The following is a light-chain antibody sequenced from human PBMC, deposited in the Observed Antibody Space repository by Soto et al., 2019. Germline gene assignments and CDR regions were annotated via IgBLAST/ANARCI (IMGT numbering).Light chain of an antibody. CDR2: LSSDGSH. CDR3: QTWDTGARVV. CDR1: SGHSSYA. Sequence: QSVLTQSPSASASLGASVKLTCTLSSGHSSYAIAWHQQQPEKGPRYLMKLSSDGSHSKGDGIPDRFSGSSSRAERYLTISSRQSEDEADYYCQTWDTGARVVFGGGTKLTVL. J-gene: IGLJ2*01. V-gene: IGLV4-69*01.